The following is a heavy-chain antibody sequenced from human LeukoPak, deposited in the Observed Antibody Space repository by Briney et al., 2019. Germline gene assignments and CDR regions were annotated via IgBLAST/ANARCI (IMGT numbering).Heavy chain of an antibody. CDR1: GGSISSGGYY. Sequence: SQTLSLTCTVSGGSISSGGYYWSWIRQHPGKGLEWIGYIYYSGSTYYNPSLKSRVTISVDKSKNQFSLKLSSVTAADTAVYYCARVSVVVPAAREPWGQGTLVTVSS. V-gene: IGHV4-31*03. CDR2: IYYSGST. J-gene: IGHJ5*02. CDR3: ARVSVVVPAAREP. D-gene: IGHD2-2*01.